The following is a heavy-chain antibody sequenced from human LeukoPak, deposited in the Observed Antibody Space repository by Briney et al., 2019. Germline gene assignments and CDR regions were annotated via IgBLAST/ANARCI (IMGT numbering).Heavy chain of an antibody. D-gene: IGHD6-19*01. Sequence: ASVTVSCTASGYSFTSNYIHWVRQAPGQGLEWMGMIYPRDGSTSYAQKFQGRVTVTRDTSTSTVHMELSGLRSEDTAVYYCARDPSNSGGWHPFLDYWGQGTLVTVSS. CDR3: ARDPSNSGGWHPFLDY. J-gene: IGHJ4*02. CDR2: IYPRDGST. V-gene: IGHV1-46*01. CDR1: GYSFTSNY.